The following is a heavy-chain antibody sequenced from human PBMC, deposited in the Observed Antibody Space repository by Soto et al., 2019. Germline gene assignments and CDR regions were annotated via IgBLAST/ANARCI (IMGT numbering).Heavy chain of an antibody. D-gene: IGHD3-9*01. Sequence: QVQLQQWGAGLLKPSETMSLTCAVYGGSFSGYYWSWIRQPPGKGLEWIGEINHSGSTNYNPSLKSRVTISVDTSKNQFSLKLSSVTAADTAVYYCASGGHTITPKDWGQGTLVTVSS. V-gene: IGHV4-34*01. CDR2: INHSGST. CDR1: GGSFSGYY. CDR3: ASGGHTITPKD. J-gene: IGHJ4*02.